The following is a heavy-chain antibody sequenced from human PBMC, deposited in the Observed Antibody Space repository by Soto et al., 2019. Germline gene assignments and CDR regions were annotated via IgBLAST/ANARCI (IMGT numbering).Heavy chain of an antibody. J-gene: IGHJ4*02. V-gene: IGHV3-23*01. Sequence: EVQLLESGGGLVQPGGSLRLSCAASGFTFNNYAMTWVRQTPGKGLEWVSAISGGGDTTSYADSVKGRFTVSRDGSKNTLYLQMSGVRAEDTAVYYCAKGRGGSGSLTPRVDFWGQGTLVTVSS. CDR2: ISGGGDTT. CDR3: AKGRGGSGSLTPRVDF. D-gene: IGHD3-10*01. CDR1: GFTFNNYA.